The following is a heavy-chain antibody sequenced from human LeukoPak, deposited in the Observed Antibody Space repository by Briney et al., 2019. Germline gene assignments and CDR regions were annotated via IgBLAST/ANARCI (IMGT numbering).Heavy chain of an antibody. J-gene: IGHJ4*01. CDR1: GFTFSSYA. Sequence: GGSLRLSCAASGFTFSSYAMSWVRQAPGKGLVWVSRINTDGRTITYADSVKGRFTISRDDAKNTLYLQMNSLRAEDTAVYYCIRSAFLTTEFYFDYWGHGTLVTVSS. D-gene: IGHD4-11*01. CDR3: IRSAFLTTEFYFDY. V-gene: IGHV3-74*01. CDR2: INTDGRTI.